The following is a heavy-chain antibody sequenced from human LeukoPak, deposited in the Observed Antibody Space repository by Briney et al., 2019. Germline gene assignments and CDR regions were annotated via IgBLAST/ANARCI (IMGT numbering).Heavy chain of an antibody. J-gene: IGHJ6*03. CDR2: INSDGSST. CDR1: GFTFSSYW. V-gene: IGHV3-74*01. CDR3: AREHYDFWSYYYYYYMDV. Sequence: GGSLRLSCAASGFTFSSYWMHWVRQAPGKGLVWVSRINSDGSSTSYADSVKGRFTISRDNAKNTLYLQMNSLRAEDTAVYYCAREHYDFWSYYYYYYMDVWGKGTTVTVSS. D-gene: IGHD3-3*01.